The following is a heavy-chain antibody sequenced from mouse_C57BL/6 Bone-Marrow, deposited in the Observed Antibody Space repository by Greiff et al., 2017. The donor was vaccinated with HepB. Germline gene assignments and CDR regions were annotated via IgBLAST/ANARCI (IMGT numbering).Heavy chain of an antibody. CDR2: ISYSGST. CDR1: GYSITSDY. D-gene: IGHD1-1*01. V-gene: IGHV3-8*01. CDR3: ARSHYYGSIYWYFDV. Sequence: VQLKESGPGLAKPSQTLSLTCSVTGYSITSDYWNWIRKLPGNKLEYMGYISYSGSTSYNPSIKNRISITRNTSNNQYYLQYNSVTTEDTATYYGARSHYYGSIYWYFDVWGTGTPVTVSS. J-gene: IGHJ1*03.